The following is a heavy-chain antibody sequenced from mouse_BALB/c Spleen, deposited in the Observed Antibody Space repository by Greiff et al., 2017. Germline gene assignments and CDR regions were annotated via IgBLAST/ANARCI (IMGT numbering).Heavy chain of an antibody. J-gene: IGHJ3*01. CDR2: IDPVNGNT. CDR3: ASGDYGSFAY. CDR1: GFNIKDYY. Sequence: EVQLQQSGAELVRPGALVKLSCKASGFNIKDYYMHWVKQRPEQGLEWIGWIDPVNGNTIYDPKFQGKASITADTSSTTAYLQLSSLTSEDTAVYYCASGDYGSFAYWGQGTLVTVA. D-gene: IGHD2-4*01. V-gene: IGHV14-1*02.